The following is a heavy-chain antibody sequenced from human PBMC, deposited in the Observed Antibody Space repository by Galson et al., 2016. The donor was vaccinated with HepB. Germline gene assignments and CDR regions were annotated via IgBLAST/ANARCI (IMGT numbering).Heavy chain of an antibody. Sequence: SVNVSCKAAGGTFDSFAISWVPPAPGQGLEWLGGIIPIFGPAKYARKFRGRVTITADESTRTDYLELRSLRSEDTSVYYCATVVGSSNYYFDYWGQGTLVTVSS. CDR2: IIPIFGPA. J-gene: IGHJ4*02. CDR3: ATVVGSSNYYFDY. D-gene: IGHD1-1*01. CDR1: GGTFDSFA. V-gene: IGHV1-69*13.